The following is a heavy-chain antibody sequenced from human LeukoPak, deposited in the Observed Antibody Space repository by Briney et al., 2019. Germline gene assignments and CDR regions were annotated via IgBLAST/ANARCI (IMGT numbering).Heavy chain of an antibody. V-gene: IGHV4-59*12. CDR2: IYSSGST. D-gene: IGHD3-9*01. CDR3: ARGTPYYDILTGYYRDY. Sequence: SETLSLTCTVSGGSISGYYWTWIRQPPGKGLEWIGYIYSSGSTKYNPSLKSPITISVDTSKNQLSLKLSSVTAADTAVYYCARGTPYYDILTGYYRDYWGQGTLVTVSS. J-gene: IGHJ4*02. CDR1: GGSISGYY.